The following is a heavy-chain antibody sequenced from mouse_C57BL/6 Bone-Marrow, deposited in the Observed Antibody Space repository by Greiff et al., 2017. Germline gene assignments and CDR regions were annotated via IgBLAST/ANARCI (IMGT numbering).Heavy chain of an antibody. V-gene: IGHV1-59*01. J-gene: IGHJ2*01. CDR1: GYTFTSYW. CDR2: IDPSDSYT. D-gene: IGHD1-1*01. Sequence: VQLQQPGAELVRPGTSVKLSCKASGYTFTSYWMHWVKQRPGQGLEWIGVIDPSDSYTNYNQKFKGKATLTVYTSSSTAYMQLSSLTSEDSAVYYCARIDGKGYWGQGTTLTVSS. CDR3: ARIDGKGY.